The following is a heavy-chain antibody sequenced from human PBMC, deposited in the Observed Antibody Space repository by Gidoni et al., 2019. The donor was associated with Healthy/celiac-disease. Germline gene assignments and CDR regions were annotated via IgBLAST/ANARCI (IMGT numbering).Heavy chain of an antibody. Sequence: QVQLVQSGAEVQKPGSSVTVSCKASGGTFSSYAISWVRQAPGQGLEWMGRIIPILGIANYAQKFQGRVTMTADKSTSTAYMELSSLRSEDTAVYYWARMYSSGPFDYWGQGTLVTVSS. CDR1: GGTFSSYA. J-gene: IGHJ4*02. V-gene: IGHV1-69*04. D-gene: IGHD6-19*01. CDR3: ARMYSSGPFDY. CDR2: IIPILGIA.